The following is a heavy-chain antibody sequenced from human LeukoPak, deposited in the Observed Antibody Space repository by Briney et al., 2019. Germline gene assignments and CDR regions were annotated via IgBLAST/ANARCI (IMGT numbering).Heavy chain of an antibody. CDR2: ISYDGSKK. J-gene: IGHJ4*02. CDR3: ARYWNGGNYDY. CDR1: GFTFSSYG. D-gene: IGHD1-1*01. V-gene: IGHV3-30*03. Sequence: GGSLRLSCAASGFTFSSYGMHWVRQAPGKGLEWVAVISYDGSKKYYADSVKGRFTISRDNSKNTLYLQMNSLRAEDTAVYYCARYWNGGNYDYWGQGTLVTVSS.